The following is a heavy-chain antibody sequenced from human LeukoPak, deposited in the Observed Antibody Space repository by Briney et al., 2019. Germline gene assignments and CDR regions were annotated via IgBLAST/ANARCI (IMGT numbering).Heavy chain of an antibody. V-gene: IGHV3-30-3*01. CDR1: GFTFSSCW. D-gene: IGHD2-8*01. CDR2: ISYDGSNK. J-gene: IGHJ4*02. CDR3: AREANGVCHY. Sequence: GGSLRLSCAASGFTFSSCWMTWVRQAPRKGLEWVAVISYDGSNKYYADSVKGRFTISRDNSKNTLYLQMNSLRAEDTAVYYCAREANGVCHYWGQGTLVTVSS.